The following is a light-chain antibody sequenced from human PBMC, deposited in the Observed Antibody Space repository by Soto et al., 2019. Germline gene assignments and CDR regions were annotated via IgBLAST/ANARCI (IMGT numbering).Light chain of an antibody. CDR1: QSVRIN. J-gene: IGKJ1*01. CDR2: GAS. CDR3: QHYNNWPPWT. Sequence: DIIMTQSPATLSVSPGDRVTLSCRASQSVRINLAWYQQAPGQAPRLLIYGASTRATGIPARFSGSGSGTEFTLTISSLQSEDFAVYYCQHYNNWPPWTFGQGTKVEIK. V-gene: IGKV3-15*01.